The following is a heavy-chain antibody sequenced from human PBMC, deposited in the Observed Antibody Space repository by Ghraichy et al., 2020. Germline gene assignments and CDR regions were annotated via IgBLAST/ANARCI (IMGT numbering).Heavy chain of an antibody. CDR1: SGSISSRSFY. CDR3: ARDLGVNGMDV. V-gene: IGHV4-61*02. Sequence: SETLSLTCTVSSGSISSRSFYWSWVRQPAGQGLEWIGRVHISDITIYNPSLKSRVSVSLDTFKNQFSLELTSVTAADTGVYYCARDLGVNGMDVWGQGTPVTVSS. J-gene: IGHJ6*02. CDR2: VHISDIT.